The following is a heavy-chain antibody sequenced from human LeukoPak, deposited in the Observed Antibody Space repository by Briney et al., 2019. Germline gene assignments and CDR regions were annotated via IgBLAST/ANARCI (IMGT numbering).Heavy chain of an antibody. CDR1: GFTFHHYS. CDR3: AKDSNTGGYSFGS. J-gene: IGHJ4*02. CDR2: ISWDGGIT. V-gene: IGHV3-43*01. D-gene: IGHD5-12*01. Sequence: HSGGSLRLSCAASGFTFHHYSMHWVRQPPGKGLEWVSLISWDGGITYYADSVRGRFTISRDNGKNSLSLEMNSLRTEDTALYYCAKDSNTGGYSFGSWGQGTLVTVTP.